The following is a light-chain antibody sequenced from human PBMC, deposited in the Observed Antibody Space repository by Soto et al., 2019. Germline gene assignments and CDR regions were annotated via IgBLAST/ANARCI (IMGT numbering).Light chain of an antibody. V-gene: IGKV1-5*03. Sequence: DIQMTQSPSTLSGSVGDRVTITCRASQTISSWLAWYQQKPGKAPKLLIYKASTLKSGVTSRFSGSGSGTEFTLTISSLQPDDFATYYCQHYNSYSEAFVQGTKVDIK. CDR2: KAS. J-gene: IGKJ1*01. CDR1: QTISSW. CDR3: QHYNSYSEA.